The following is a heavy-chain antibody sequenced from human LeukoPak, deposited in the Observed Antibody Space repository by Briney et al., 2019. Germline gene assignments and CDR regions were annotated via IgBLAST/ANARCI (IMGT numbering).Heavy chain of an antibody. D-gene: IGHD2-15*01. Sequence: SETLSLTCTVSGGSISSYYWSWIRQPPGKGLEWIGYIYYSGSTNYNPSLKSRVTISVDTSKNQFSLTLSSVTAADTAVYYCARGPLPPLGCSGGSCYTPFQHWGQGTLVTVSS. CDR1: GGSISSYY. V-gene: IGHV4-59*08. J-gene: IGHJ1*01. CDR3: ARGPLPPLGCSGGSCYTPFQH. CDR2: IYYSGST.